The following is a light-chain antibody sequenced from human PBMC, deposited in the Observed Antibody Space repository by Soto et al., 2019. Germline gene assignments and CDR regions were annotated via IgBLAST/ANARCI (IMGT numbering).Light chain of an antibody. CDR2: GAS. J-gene: IGKJ1*01. V-gene: IGKV3-11*01. CDR1: QSVSSD. Sequence: EIVKTQATATVSVTAGERGRLTGVAFQSVSSDLAWYQQKPGQAPRLLIHGASTRATGIPARFSGGGSGTDFTLTISNLEPEDFAVYYCQQRSDWPWTFGQGTKVDI. CDR3: QQRSDWPWT.